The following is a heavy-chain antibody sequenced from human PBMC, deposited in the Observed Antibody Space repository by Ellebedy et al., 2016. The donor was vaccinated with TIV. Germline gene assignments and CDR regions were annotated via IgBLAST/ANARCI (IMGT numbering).Heavy chain of an antibody. CDR1: GVTISTYW. J-gene: IGHJ4*02. CDR3: ARDRGYDTFDY. Sequence: PGGSLTLSCAASGVTISTYWLGWGRQAAGKGLEWVGNTKQDGSEKYYVDSVRGRFTIARDNAKNSLYLQMNSLRAEDTAGYYCARDRGYDTFDYWGQGILVTVSS. D-gene: IGHD5-12*01. CDR2: TKQDGSEK. V-gene: IGHV3-7*01.